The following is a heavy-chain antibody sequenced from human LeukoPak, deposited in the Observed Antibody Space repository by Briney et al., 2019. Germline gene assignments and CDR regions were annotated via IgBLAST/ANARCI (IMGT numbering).Heavy chain of an antibody. V-gene: IGHV4-34*12. CDR1: GYSLTNHY. CDR3: ARGPTAVHP. CDR2: ILHTGST. D-gene: IGHD2-2*01. Sequence: SQTLSLTCAVSGYSLTNHYWIWIRQPPRKGLEWIGEILHTGSTNYHPTFKSRVTISIDTSKNQFFLSLTSVTAADTAVYYCARGPTAVHPWRQGTLVTVSS. J-gene: IGHJ5*02.